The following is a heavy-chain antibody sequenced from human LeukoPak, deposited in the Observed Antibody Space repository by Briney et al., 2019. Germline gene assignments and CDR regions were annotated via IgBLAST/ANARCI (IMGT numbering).Heavy chain of an antibody. J-gene: IGHJ4*02. CDR3: ARDDFAGDSSGYIDY. Sequence: GGSLRLSCSASGFTFSSYGMHWVRQAPGKGLEWVAVIWFDGSNQYHADAVKGRFTIPRDNSKNTLYLQMSSLRAEDTALYYCARDDFAGDSSGYIDYWGQGTLVTVSS. CDR1: GFTFSSYG. D-gene: IGHD3-22*01. CDR2: IWFDGSNQ. V-gene: IGHV3-33*08.